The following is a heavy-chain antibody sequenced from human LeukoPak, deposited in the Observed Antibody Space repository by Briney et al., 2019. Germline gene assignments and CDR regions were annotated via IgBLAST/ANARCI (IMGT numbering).Heavy chain of an antibody. J-gene: IGHJ6*03. CDR2: ISAYNGNT. D-gene: IGHD6-13*01. CDR1: GYTFTSYG. Sequence: ASAKVSCKASGYTFTSYGISWVRQAPGQGLEWMGWISAYNGNTNYAQKLQGRVTMTTDTSTSTAYMELRSLRSDDTAVYYCARVVAAAKGGSYYYYYMDVWGKGTTVTVSS. CDR3: ARVVAAAKGGSYYYYYMDV. V-gene: IGHV1-18*01.